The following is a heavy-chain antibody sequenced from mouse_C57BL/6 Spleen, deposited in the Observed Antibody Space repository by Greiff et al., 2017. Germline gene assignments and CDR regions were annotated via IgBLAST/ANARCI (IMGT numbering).Heavy chain of an antibody. CDR2: IHPNSGST. J-gene: IGHJ1*03. Sequence: VQLQQPGAELVKPGASVKLSCKASGYTFTSYWMHWVKQRPGQGLEWIGMIHPNSGSTNYNEKFKSKATLTVDKSSSTAYMQLSSLTSEDSAVYYCASCSYYGSSYRYFDVWGTGTTVTVSS. CDR3: ASCSYYGSSYRYFDV. V-gene: IGHV1-64*01. D-gene: IGHD1-1*01. CDR1: GYTFTSYW.